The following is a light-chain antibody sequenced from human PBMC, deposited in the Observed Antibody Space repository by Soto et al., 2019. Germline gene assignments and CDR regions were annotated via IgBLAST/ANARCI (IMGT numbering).Light chain of an antibody. J-gene: IGLJ3*02. Sequence: QSALTQPPSASGSPGQSITISCTGTSSVFGDYNSVSWYQHHPGKAPKLMIYEVSKRPSGVPDRFSGCKSGNTASLTVSGLQAEDEADYYCCSYAGTNNWVFGGGTKLTVL. CDR3: CSYAGTNNWV. CDR2: EVS. CDR1: SSVFGDYNS. V-gene: IGLV2-8*01.